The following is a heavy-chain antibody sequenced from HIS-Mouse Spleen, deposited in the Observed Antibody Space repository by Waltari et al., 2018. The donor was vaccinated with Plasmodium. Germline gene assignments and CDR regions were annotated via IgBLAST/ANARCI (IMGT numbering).Heavy chain of an antibody. CDR2: ISWNSGSI. V-gene: IGHV3-9*01. Sequence: EVQLVESGGGLVQPGRSLRLSCAASGFTFDDYAMHWVRQAPGKGLEWVSGISWNSGSIGYADSVKGRFTISRDNAKNSLYLQMNSLRAEDTALYYCARDLLVGTYYYYGMDVWGQGTTVTVSS. J-gene: IGHJ6*02. D-gene: IGHD2-2*01. CDR1: GFTFDDYA. CDR3: ARDLLVGTYYYYGMDV.